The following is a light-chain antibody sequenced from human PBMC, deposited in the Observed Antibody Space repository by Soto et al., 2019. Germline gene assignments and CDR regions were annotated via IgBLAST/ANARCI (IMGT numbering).Light chain of an antibody. Sequence: EIVLTQSPGTLSLSPGERATLSCRASQSVSSNYLAWYQQKPGQAPRFLIYGASSRAIGIPDRFSGSGSGTAFTLTISRREAEDFAVYYWYQYGILPPGTFGQGTKVEIK. V-gene: IGKV3-20*01. CDR1: QSVSSNY. CDR2: GAS. J-gene: IGKJ1*01. CDR3: YQYGILPPGT.